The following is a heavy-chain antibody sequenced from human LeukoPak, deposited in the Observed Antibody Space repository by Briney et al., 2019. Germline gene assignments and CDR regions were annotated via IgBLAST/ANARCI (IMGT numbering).Heavy chain of an antibody. Sequence: SETLSLTCAVYGGSFSGYYWSWIRQPPGKGLEWIGYIYTSGSTYNPSLKSRVSISVDTSKNQFSLKLSSVTAADTAVYYCARHGRDYDILTGYYKLGWLDPWGQGTLVTVSS. CDR2: IYTSGST. CDR1: GGSFSGYY. D-gene: IGHD3-9*01. V-gene: IGHV4-4*09. CDR3: ARHGRDYDILTGYYKLGWLDP. J-gene: IGHJ5*02.